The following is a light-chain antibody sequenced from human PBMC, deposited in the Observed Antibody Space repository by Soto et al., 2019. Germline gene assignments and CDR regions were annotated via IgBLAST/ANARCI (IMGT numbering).Light chain of an antibody. CDR2: DAS. J-gene: IGKJ1*01. CDR3: QQYNSWWT. V-gene: IGKV1-5*01. CDR1: QSISSW. Sequence: DIQMTQSPSTLSASVGDRVTITCRASQSISSWLAWYQQKPGKAPKLLIYDASSLESGVPSRFSGSGSGTEFTLTISSLQPDDFANYYCQQYNSWWTFGQGTKV.